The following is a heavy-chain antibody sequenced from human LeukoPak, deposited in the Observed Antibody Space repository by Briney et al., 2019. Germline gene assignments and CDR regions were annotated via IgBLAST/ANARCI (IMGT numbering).Heavy chain of an antibody. CDR1: GGSFSGDYY. V-gene: IGHV4-34*01. CDR3: ARAYCSTTSCYPSAFDI. CDR2: ISHSGST. D-gene: IGHD2-2*01. Sequence: SETLSLTCAVYGGSFSGDYYWSWIRQPPGKGLEWIGEISHSGSTDYNASLKSRVTIPVDASKNQLSLKLTSVTAADTAVYYCARAYCSTTSCYPSAFDIWGQGTMITVSS. J-gene: IGHJ3*02.